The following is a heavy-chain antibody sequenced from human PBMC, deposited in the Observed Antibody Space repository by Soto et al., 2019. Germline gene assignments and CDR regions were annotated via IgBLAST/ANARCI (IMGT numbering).Heavy chain of an antibody. D-gene: IGHD3-22*01. V-gene: IGHV1-18*04. Sequence: ASVKVSCKASGYTFTSYGIGWVRQAPGQGLEWMGWISAYNGNTNYAQKLQGRVTMTTDTSTSTAYMELRSLRSDDTAVYYCARDWTTPMIPNYYYYSGMDVWGQGTTVTVYS. CDR3: ARDWTTPMIPNYYYYSGMDV. CDR2: ISAYNGNT. J-gene: IGHJ6*02. CDR1: GYTFTSYG.